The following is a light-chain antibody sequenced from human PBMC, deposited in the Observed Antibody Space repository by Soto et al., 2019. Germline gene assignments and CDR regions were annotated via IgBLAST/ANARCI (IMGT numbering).Light chain of an antibody. J-gene: IGLJ2*01. V-gene: IGLV3-21*04. CDR2: YDS. Sequence: SYELTQPPPVSVAPGKKARITCGANNIGSKSVHWYQQKPGQAPVLVIYYDSDRPSGIPERFSGSNSGNTATLTISRVEAGDEADYYCQVWDSSSDHVVFGGGTKLTVL. CDR3: QVWDSSSDHVV. CDR1: NIGSKS.